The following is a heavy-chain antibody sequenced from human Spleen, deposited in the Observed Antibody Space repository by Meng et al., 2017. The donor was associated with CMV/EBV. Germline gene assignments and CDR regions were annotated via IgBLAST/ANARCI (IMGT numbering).Heavy chain of an antibody. CDR3: ARCLRDSSGYYPKYYFDS. CDR2: IYYIGST. V-gene: IGHV4-31*02. Sequence: SISSGAPYWSWIRQHPGKGLEWIVYIYYIGSTYYNPSLKSRVSISIDTSRDHFSLKLRSVTAADTAVYYCARCLRDSSGYYPKYYFDSWGQGALVTVSS. CDR1: SISSGAPY. J-gene: IGHJ4*02. D-gene: IGHD3-22*01.